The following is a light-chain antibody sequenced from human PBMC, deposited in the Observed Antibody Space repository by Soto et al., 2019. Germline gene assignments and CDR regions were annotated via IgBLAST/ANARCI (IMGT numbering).Light chain of an antibody. J-gene: IGLJ3*02. CDR2: ENN. CDR3: GTCDISRRLWV. V-gene: IGLV1-51*02. CDR1: SSNIGNNY. Sequence: QSVLTQPPSVSAAPGQKVTISCSGSSSNIGNNYVSWYQQLPETAPKLLIYENNKRPSGIPGRFSGSKSGTSATLGITGLQTGDEADYYCGTCDISRRLWVYGGGTKLTVL.